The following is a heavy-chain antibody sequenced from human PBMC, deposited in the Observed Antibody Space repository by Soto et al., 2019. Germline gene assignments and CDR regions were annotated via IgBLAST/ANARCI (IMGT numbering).Heavy chain of an antibody. Sequence: ASVKVYCKAYGGTFSSYASSCLRQAPGQGLEWMGGIIPIFGTANYSQKFQGRVTITADESTSTAYMELNTLRAEDTAVYYCAKVSSAWYAGFFDLWGQGTLVTVSS. CDR1: GGTFSSYA. D-gene: IGHD2-8*01. CDR3: AKVSSAWYAGFFDL. CDR2: IIPIFGTA. J-gene: IGHJ4*02. V-gene: IGHV1-69*13.